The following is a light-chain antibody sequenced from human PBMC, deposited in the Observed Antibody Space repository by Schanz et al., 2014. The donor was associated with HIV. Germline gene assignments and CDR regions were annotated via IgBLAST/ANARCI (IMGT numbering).Light chain of an antibody. CDR3: CSYAGSSTYV. Sequence: QSALTQPASVSGSPGQSITFSCTGTSSDVGSYNLVSWYQQHPGKAPKLMIYEGSKRPSGVSNRFSGSKSGDTASLTISGLQAEDEADYYCCSYAGSSTYVFGTGTKLPVL. CDR1: SSDVGSYNL. CDR2: EGS. J-gene: IGLJ1*01. V-gene: IGLV2-23*01.